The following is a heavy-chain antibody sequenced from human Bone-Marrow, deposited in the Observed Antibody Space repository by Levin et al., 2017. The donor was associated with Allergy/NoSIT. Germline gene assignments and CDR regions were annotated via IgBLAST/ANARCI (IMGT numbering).Heavy chain of an antibody. CDR3: AREKVTMVVEIIESYFDY. CDR1: GFIFSSYS. J-gene: IGHJ4*02. CDR2: ISSDGSNE. D-gene: IGHD2-15*01. V-gene: IGHV3-30-3*01. Sequence: LSLTCAASGFIFSSYSMHWVRQAPGKGLEWVAVISSDGSNEYYADSVKGRFTISRDNSKNTLYLQMNSLRGEDTAVYYCAREKVTMVVEIIESYFDYWGQGTLVTVSS.